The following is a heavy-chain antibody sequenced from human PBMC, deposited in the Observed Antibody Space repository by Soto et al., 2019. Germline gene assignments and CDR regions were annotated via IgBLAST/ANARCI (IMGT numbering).Heavy chain of an antibody. CDR3: ARDLWGYCGADCYPLDV. Sequence: PSETLSLTCSVSGDSISSDYWSWIRQPPGKGLEWIGYMYNTGSTIYNPSLKSRVTISVDTSKNQFSLKLNSVTAADTAVYYCARDLWGYCGADCYPLDVWGQGTTVTVS. D-gene: IGHD2-21*02. CDR1: GDSISSDY. CDR2: MYNTGST. J-gene: IGHJ6*02. V-gene: IGHV4-59*01.